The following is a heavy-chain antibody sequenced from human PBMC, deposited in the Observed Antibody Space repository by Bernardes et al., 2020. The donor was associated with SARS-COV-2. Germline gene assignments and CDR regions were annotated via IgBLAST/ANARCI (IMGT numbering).Heavy chain of an antibody. CDR3: AKRGGYSFDY. V-gene: IGHV3-48*02. D-gene: IGHD3-16*01. J-gene: IGHJ4*02. Sequence: GGSLRLSCAASGFTFSSYSMIWVRQAPGKGLEWLSYISSSSSTIDYADSVKGRFTISRDNAKNSVYLQMNSLRDEDTAVYYCAKRGGYSFDYWGQGTLVTVSS. CDR2: ISSSSSTI. CDR1: GFTFSSYS.